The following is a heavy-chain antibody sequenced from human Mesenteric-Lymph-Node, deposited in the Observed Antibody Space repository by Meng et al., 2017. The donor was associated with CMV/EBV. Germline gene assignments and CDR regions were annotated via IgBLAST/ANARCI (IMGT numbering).Heavy chain of an antibody. Sequence: ASVKVSCKASGYTFTSYGISWVRQAPGQGLEWMGWISAYNGNANYAQKFQGRVTMTTDTSTSTAYMEMRSLRSDDTAVYYCARDLGPRELLAPIDYWGQGTLVTVSS. CDR3: ARDLGPRELLAPIDY. V-gene: IGHV1-18*01. J-gene: IGHJ4*02. D-gene: IGHD1-26*01. CDR2: ISAYNGNA. CDR1: GYTFTSYG.